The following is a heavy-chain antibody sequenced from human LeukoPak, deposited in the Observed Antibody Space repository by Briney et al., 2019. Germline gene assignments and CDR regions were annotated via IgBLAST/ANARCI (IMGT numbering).Heavy chain of an antibody. J-gene: IGHJ4*02. D-gene: IGHD3-9*01. CDR2: ITSNGDST. CDR3: AKWGDYGILTGYYVSDF. Sequence: TGGSLRLSCAASGFIFRNYAMSWVRQAPGKGLEWVSAITSNGDSTYYSDSVKGRFTISRDNSKNTLYVEMNSLRAEDTAMYYCAKWGDYGILTGYYVSDFWGQGTLVTVSS. V-gene: IGHV3-23*01. CDR1: GFIFRNYA.